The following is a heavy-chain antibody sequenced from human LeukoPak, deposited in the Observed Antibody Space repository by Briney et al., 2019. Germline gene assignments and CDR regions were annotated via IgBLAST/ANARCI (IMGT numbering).Heavy chain of an antibody. D-gene: IGHD3-10*01. CDR3: ARHSGSGSLSRPFDP. Sequence: SETLSLTCSVSGASVTSGSFYWAWLRQSPGKGLEWIATVYYTGSTYYDPSLKSRVSISIDTSKNQFSLNVKSVSAADSAVYYCARHSGSGSLSRPFDPWGQGTLVTVTS. V-gene: IGHV4-39*01. J-gene: IGHJ5*02. CDR1: GASVTSGSFY. CDR2: VYYTGST.